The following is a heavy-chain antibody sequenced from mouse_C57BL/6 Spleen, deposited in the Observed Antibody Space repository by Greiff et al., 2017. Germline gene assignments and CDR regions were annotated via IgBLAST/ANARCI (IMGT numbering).Heavy chain of an antibody. D-gene: IGHD1-1*01. V-gene: IGHV2-9*01. CDR1: GFSLTSYG. Sequence: VKLMESGPGLVAPSQSLSITCTVSGFSLTSYGVDWVRQPPGKGLEWLGVIWGGGSTNYNAALMSRLSLSKDNSKSQVFLKMNSLQTDDTAMYYCARSYGSSYAPLAMDYWGQGTSVTVSS. CDR2: IWGGGST. CDR3: ARSYGSSYAPLAMDY. J-gene: IGHJ4*01.